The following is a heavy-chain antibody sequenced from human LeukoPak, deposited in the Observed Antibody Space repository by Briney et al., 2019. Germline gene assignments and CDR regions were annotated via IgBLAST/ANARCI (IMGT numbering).Heavy chain of an antibody. Sequence: ASVKVSCKASGYTFTGYYMHWVRQAPGQGLEWMGWINPNSGGTNYAQKFQGRVTMTRDTSISTAYMELSRLRSDDTAVYYCARFRPIVVVTATNWFDPWGQGTLVTVSS. CDR1: GYTFTGYY. J-gene: IGHJ5*02. CDR2: INPNSGGT. D-gene: IGHD2-21*02. CDR3: ARFRPIVVVTATNWFDP. V-gene: IGHV1-2*02.